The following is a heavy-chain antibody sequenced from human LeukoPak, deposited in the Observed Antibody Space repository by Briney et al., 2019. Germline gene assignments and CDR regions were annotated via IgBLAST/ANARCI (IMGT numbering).Heavy chain of an antibody. V-gene: IGHV4-59*08. CDR3: ARSYGSGTQSWYFDL. CDR2: IYYSGGTGDT. Sequence: PSETLSLTCSVSGGPISDYYWSWIRQSPAEGLEWIGYIYYSGGTGDTNYNPSLNIGVTISVDASKNQFSLKLSSVTAADTAVYYCARSYGSGTQSWYFDLWGRGTLVTVSS. D-gene: IGHD3-10*01. J-gene: IGHJ2*01. CDR1: GGPISDYY.